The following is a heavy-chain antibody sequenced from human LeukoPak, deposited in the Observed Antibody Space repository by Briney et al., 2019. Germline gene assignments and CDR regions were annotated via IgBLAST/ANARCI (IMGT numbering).Heavy chain of an antibody. CDR3: AREEYSSSWYAAYYYYSYMDV. CDR2: IKQDGSEK. J-gene: IGHJ6*03. CDR1: GFTFSSYW. Sequence: GGSLRLSCAASGFTFSSYWMSWVRQAPGKGLEWVANIKQDGSEKYYVDSVKGRFTISRDNAKNSLYLQMNSLRAEDTAVYYCAREEYSSSWYAAYYYYSYMDVWGKGTTVTVSS. D-gene: IGHD6-13*01. V-gene: IGHV3-7*01.